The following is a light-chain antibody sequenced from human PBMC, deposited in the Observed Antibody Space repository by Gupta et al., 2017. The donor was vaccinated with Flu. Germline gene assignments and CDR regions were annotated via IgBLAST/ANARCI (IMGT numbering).Light chain of an antibody. CDR3: QQYDSSPYT. CDR1: QSVTSRY. J-gene: IGKJ2*01. Sequence: GTLSVFPGERASLSCRASQSVTSRYFAWYQQKPGQAPRLLIYGASSRATGIPDRFSGSGSGTDFTLIITSLEPEDFAVYYCQQYDSSPYTFGQGTKLEIK. V-gene: IGKV3-20*01. CDR2: GAS.